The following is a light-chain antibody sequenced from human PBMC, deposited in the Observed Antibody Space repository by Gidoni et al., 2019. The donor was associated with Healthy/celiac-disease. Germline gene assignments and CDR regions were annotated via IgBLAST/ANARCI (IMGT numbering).Light chain of an antibody. V-gene: IGKV3-11*01. J-gene: IGKJ4*01. Sequence: EIVLTQSPATLSLSPGERATLSCRASQSVSSYLAWYQQKPGQAPRLLIYDASNRATGSPARVSGSGSGTDFTLTISSLEPEDFAVYYCQQRSNWPRALTFGGGTKVEIK. CDR2: DAS. CDR3: QQRSNWPRALT. CDR1: QSVSSY.